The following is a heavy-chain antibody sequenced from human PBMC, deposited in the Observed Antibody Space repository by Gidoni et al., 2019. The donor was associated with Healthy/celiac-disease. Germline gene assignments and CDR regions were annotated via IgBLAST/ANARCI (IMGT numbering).Heavy chain of an antibody. CDR2: IYYSGST. CDR3: ARGVMATINYFDY. J-gene: IGHJ4*02. D-gene: IGHD2-21*01. V-gene: IGHV4-59*01. CDR1: GGSISSYY. Sequence: QVQLQESGPGLVKPSETLSLTCTASGGSISSYYWSWIRPPPGKGLEWIGYIYYSGSTNYNPSLKSRVTISVDTSKNQFSLKLSSVTAADTAVYYCARGVMATINYFDYWGQGTLVTVSS.